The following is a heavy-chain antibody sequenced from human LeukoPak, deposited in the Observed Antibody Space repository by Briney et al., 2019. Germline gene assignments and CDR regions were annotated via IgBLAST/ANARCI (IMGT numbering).Heavy chain of an antibody. V-gene: IGHV3-23*01. D-gene: IGHD3-22*01. J-gene: IGHJ3*02. Sequence: GGSLRLSCAASGFTFSSCAMSWVRQAPGKGLEWVSAISGSGGSTYYADSVKGRFTISRDNSKNTLYLQMNSLRAEDTAVYYCAKVMYYYDSSGAIDAFDIWGQGTMVTVSS. CDR2: ISGSGGST. CDR1: GFTFSSCA. CDR3: AKVMYYYDSSGAIDAFDI.